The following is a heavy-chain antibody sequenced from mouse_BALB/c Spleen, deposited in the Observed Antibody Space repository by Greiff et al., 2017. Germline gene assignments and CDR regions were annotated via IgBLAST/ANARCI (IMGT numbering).Heavy chain of an antibody. CDR3: ARGVSTMITTGAMDY. V-gene: IGHV14-3*02. Sequence: VHVKQSGAELVKPGASVKLSCTASGFNIKDTYMHWVKQRPEQGLEWIGRIDPANGNTKYDPKFQGKATITADTSSNTAYLQLSSLTSEDTAVYYCARGVSTMITTGAMDYWGQGTSVTVSS. CDR1: GFNIKDTY. CDR2: IDPANGNT. D-gene: IGHD2-4*01. J-gene: IGHJ4*01.